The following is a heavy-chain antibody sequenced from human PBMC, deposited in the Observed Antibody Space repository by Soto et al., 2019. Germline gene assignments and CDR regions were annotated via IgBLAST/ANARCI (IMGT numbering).Heavy chain of an antibody. CDR1: GFTFSRYA. CDR3: ARDQGSIEPQTLDF. D-gene: IGHD3-10*01. Sequence: EVQLLESGGGLVQPGGSLRLSCAASGFTFSRYAMTWVRQAPGKGLEWISAISGSGGSTYYTYSVKGRFTISRHNYKTTLYLQTNSLKAEDTAVYHCARDQGSIEPQTLDFWGQGPLVSVS. J-gene: IGHJ4*02. CDR2: ISGSGGST. V-gene: IGHV3-23*01.